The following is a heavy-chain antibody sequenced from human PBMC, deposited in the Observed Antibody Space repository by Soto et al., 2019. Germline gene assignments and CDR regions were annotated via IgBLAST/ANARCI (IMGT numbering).Heavy chain of an antibody. V-gene: IGHV3-23*01. CDR2: ISRTGDSA. CDR1: GFSFSDYA. CDR3: ANGPDGSGYCHNCFDS. D-gene: IGHD3-22*01. J-gene: IGHJ5*01. Sequence: EVHLLESGGALVQPGGSLTLSCAASGFSFSDYAMSWVRQAPGKGLEWVSSISRTGDSAYYADSVKGRFAISRDRSKNRLSMPMNSLRVEDTAVYYCANGPDGSGYCHNCFDSWGQGTLITVSS.